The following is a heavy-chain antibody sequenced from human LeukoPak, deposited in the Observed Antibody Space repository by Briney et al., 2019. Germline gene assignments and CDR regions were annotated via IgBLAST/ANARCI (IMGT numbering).Heavy chain of an antibody. V-gene: IGHV4-59*01. D-gene: IGHD5-12*01. J-gene: IGHJ3*02. CDR3: ARWHEKGASDI. CDR1: GGSISSYY. Sequence: KPSETLSLTCTVSGGSISSYYWSWIRQPPGKGLEWIGYIYYSGSTNYNPSLKSRVTISVDTSKNQFSLKLSSVTAADTAVYYCARWHEKGASDIWGQGTMVTVSS. CDR2: IYYSGST.